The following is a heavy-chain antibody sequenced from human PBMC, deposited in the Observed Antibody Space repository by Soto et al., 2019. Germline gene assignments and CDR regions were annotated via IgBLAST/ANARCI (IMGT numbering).Heavy chain of an antibody. Sequence: QVQLVQSGAEVKKPGSSVRVSCKASGGTFNRYSLSWVRLAHGQGLEWMGGIIPKFGTPNYAEKFQGRLTITADESTTTAYMELSSLKSEYTAVYFCARGLQWEVYSDHWGQGTLVTVSS. CDR1: GGTFNRYS. CDR3: ARGLQWEVYSDH. D-gene: IGHD4-4*01. CDR2: IIPKFGTP. V-gene: IGHV1-69*12. J-gene: IGHJ4*02.